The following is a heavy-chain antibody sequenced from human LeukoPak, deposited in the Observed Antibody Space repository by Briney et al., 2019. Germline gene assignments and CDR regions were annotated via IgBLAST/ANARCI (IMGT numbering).Heavy chain of an antibody. CDR2: IHHSGSS. CDR3: ARDGKPYSSSYFDY. V-gene: IGHV4-34*10. CDR1: GFTFSSYS. Sequence: PGGSLRLSCAASGFTFSSYSMNWVRQPPGKGLEWIGEIHHSGSSNYNPSLKIRVTMSLDESKNQFSLKLRSLTAADTAVYYCARDGKPYSSSYFDYWGQGTLVTVSS. J-gene: IGHJ4*02. D-gene: IGHD6-13*01.